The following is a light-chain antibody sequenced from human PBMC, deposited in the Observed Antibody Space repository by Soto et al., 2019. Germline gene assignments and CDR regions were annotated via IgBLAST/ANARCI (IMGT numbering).Light chain of an antibody. CDR1: QSVLYNVNNKNH. CDR3: QQYYSNPWT. J-gene: IGKJ1*01. Sequence: DIVMTQSPDSLAVSLGERTTINCKSSQSVLYNVNNKNHLGWYQQKPGQPPKLLIYWASTREFVVPDRFSGSGSRTDFTLTISSLQAEDVAIYYCQQYYSNPWTFGQGTRVEIK. CDR2: WAS. V-gene: IGKV4-1*01.